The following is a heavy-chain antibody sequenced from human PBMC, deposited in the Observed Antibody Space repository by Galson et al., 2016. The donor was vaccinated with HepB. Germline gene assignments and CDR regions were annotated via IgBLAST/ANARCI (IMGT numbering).Heavy chain of an antibody. CDR1: GFHYSGYG. CDR3: ARAGVSNWPDFDF. D-gene: IGHD6-13*01. Sequence: SLRLSCAASGFHYSGYGMHWVRQAPGKGLERVALIWFDGTYKYYADSVRGRFTISRDDSMNTVFLQMDSLRAEDTAVYYCARAGVSNWPDFDFWGQGTMVTVSS. CDR2: IWFDGTYK. J-gene: IGHJ3*01. V-gene: IGHV3-33*01.